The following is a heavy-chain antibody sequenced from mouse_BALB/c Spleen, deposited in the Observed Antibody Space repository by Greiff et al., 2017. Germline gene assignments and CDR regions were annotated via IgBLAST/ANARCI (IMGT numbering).Heavy chain of an antibody. D-gene: IGHD1-1*01. CDR2: IYPGSGST. Sequence: VQLQQSGPELVKPGASVKMSCKASGYTFTDYVISWVKQRTGQGLEWIGEIYPGSGSTYYNEKFKGKATLTADKSSNTAYMQLSSLTSEDSAVYFCEERYSISYWFAYWGQGTLVTVSA. J-gene: IGHJ3*01. CDR1: GYTFTDYV. CDR3: EERYSISYWFAY. V-gene: IGHV1-77*01.